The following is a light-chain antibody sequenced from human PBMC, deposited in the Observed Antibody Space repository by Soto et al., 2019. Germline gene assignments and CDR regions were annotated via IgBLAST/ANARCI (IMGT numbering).Light chain of an antibody. J-gene: IGKJ4*01. CDR1: QRRLYSSNNKNY. Sequence: DIVMTQSPDSLAVSLGETATINCKSSQRRLYSSNNKNYLAWYRQKPRQPPELLIYWAYTRESGVPGRYSGSGSGTDFTLTISSLRAEDVAIYYCQQYDETPLTFGGGTTVDIK. V-gene: IGKV4-1*01. CDR2: WAY. CDR3: QQYDETPLT.